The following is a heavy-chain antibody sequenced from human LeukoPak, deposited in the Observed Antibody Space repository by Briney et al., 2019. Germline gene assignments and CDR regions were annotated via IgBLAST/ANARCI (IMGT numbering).Heavy chain of an antibody. Sequence: PSETLFLTCTVSDDSVSNYYWNWIRQPPGKGLEWIGHISTTGLTNYNPSLKSLATISLDTSKNQFSLSLNSVSAADAAVYFCAXXXXXGRXYSTYYYYYMDVWGKGTTVTVSS. CDR2: ISTTGLT. CDR1: DDSVSNYY. V-gene: IGHV4-4*09. J-gene: IGHJ6*03. CDR3: AXXXXXGRXYSTYYYYYMDV. D-gene: IGHD3-10*01.